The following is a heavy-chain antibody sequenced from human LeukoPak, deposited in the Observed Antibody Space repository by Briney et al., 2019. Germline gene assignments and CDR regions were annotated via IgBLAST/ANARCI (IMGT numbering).Heavy chain of an antibody. CDR1: GGTFSSCA. V-gene: IGHV1-69*13. Sequence: SVKVSCKASGGTFSSCAISWVRQAPGQGLEWMGGIIPIFGTANYAQKFQGRVTITADESTSTAYMELSSLRSEDTAVYYCASTSTPRYCSSTSCYDSYYYYYGMDVWGQGTTVTVSS. CDR2: IIPIFGTA. D-gene: IGHD2-2*01. J-gene: IGHJ6*02. CDR3: ASTSTPRYCSSTSCYDSYYYYYGMDV.